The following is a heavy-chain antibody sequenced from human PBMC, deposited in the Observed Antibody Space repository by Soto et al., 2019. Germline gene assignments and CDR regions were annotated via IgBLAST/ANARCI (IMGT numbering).Heavy chain of an antibody. CDR3: ARAVAVPADFDY. CDR1: GYTFTGYA. Sequence: QVQLVQSGAEEKKPGASVKVSCKASGYTFTGYAMHWVRQAPGQRLEWMGWINAGNGNTKYSQKFQGRVTIIRDTSASTAYLELSSLRSEDTAVYYCARAVAVPADFDYWGQGTLVTVSS. CDR2: INAGNGNT. V-gene: IGHV1-3*05. D-gene: IGHD6-19*01. J-gene: IGHJ4*02.